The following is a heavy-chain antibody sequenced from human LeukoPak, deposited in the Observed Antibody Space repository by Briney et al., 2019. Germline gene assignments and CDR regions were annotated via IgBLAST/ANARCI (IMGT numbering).Heavy chain of an antibody. J-gene: IGHJ4*02. CDR3: ARGLESGSAAPFDY. CDR2: IISSSSYM. Sequence: GGSLRLSCAASGFTFSHYNMNWVRQAPGKGLEWVSSIISSSSYMYYADSVKGRFTISRDNAKNSLYLQMNSLRAEDTAVYYCARGLESGSAAPFDYWGQGTLVTVSS. CDR1: GFTFSHYN. V-gene: IGHV3-21*01. D-gene: IGHD5-24*01.